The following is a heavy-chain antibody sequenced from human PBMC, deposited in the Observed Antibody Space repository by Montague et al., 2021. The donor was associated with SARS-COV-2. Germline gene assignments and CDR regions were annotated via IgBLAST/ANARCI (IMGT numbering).Heavy chain of an antibody. V-gene: IGHV4-59*01. CDR3: ARLLRSCSNGVCRSYYYYAMDV. D-gene: IGHD2-8*01. CDR1: GGSISGYY. Sequence: SETLSLTCTVSGGSISGYYWSWIRQSPGKGLEWIGYIYYSGSTKYNPFLQSRVTVSVDRSKNQVSLKLSSVTPADTAVYYCARLLRSCSNGVCRSYYYYAMDVWGQGTTVTGSS. CDR2: IYYSGST. J-gene: IGHJ6*02.